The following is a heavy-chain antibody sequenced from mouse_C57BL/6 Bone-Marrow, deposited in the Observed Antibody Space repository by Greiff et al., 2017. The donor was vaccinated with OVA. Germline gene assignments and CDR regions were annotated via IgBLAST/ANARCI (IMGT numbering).Heavy chain of an antibody. V-gene: IGHV1-55*01. CDR3: ARDDYDYDGGWFAY. Sequence: QVQLQQPGAELVKPGASVKMSCKASGYTFTSYWITWVKQRPGQGLEWIGDIYPGSGSTNYNEKFKSKATLTVDTSSSTAYMQLSSLTSEDSAVYYCARDDYDYDGGWFAYWGQGTLVTVSA. J-gene: IGHJ3*01. CDR2: IYPGSGST. CDR1: GYTFTSYW. D-gene: IGHD2-4*01.